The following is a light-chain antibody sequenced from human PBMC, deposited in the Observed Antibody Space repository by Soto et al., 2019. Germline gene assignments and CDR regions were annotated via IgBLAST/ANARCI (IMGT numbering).Light chain of an antibody. CDR1: QSISSW. CDR3: QQYNDNWT. CDR2: KAS. V-gene: IGKV1-5*03. J-gene: IGKJ1*01. Sequence: DIQMTQSPSTLCASVGDRVTITCRASQSISSWLAWYQQKPGTAPNLLIYKASTLQSGVPSRFSGSGSGTEFTLTISSLQPDDSATYYCQQYNDNWTFGQGTKVEIK.